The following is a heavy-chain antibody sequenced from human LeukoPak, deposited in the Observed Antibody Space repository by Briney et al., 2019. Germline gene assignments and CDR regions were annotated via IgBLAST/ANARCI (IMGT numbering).Heavy chain of an antibody. Sequence: GGSLRLSCAASGFTFSSYSMNWVRQAAGKGLEWVSSISSSSSYIYYADSVKGRFTISRDNAKNSLYLQMNSLRAEDTAVYYCASCSGGSCYSGRIDYWGQGTLVTVS. CDR1: GFTFSSYS. CDR3: ASCSGGSCYSGRIDY. CDR2: ISSSSSYI. D-gene: IGHD2-15*01. V-gene: IGHV3-21*01. J-gene: IGHJ4*02.